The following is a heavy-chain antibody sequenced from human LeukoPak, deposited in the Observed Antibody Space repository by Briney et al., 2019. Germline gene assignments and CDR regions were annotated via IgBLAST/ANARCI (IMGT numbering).Heavy chain of an antibody. J-gene: IGHJ4*02. D-gene: IGHD6-13*01. CDR1: GYTFTGYY. Sequence: GASVKVSCKASGYTFTGYYMHWVRQAPGQGLEWMGWINPNSGGTNYAQKFQGRVTMTRDTSISTAYMELSRLRSDDTAVYYCAREAPESIAAAGAFDYWGQGTLVTVSS. CDR2: INPNSGGT. V-gene: IGHV1-2*02. CDR3: AREAPESIAAAGAFDY.